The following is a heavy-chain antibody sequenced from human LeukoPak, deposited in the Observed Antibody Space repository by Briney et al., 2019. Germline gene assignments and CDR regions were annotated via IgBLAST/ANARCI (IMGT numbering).Heavy chain of an antibody. J-gene: IGHJ4*02. CDR1: GFTFSSYA. Sequence: GGSLRLSCAASGFTFSSYAMSWVRQAPGKGQEWVSAISGSGGSTYYADSVKGRFTISRDNSKNTLYLQMNSLRAEDTAVYYCAKGPTAAMVSYWGQGTLVTVSS. D-gene: IGHD2-2*01. CDR3: AKGPTAAMVSY. V-gene: IGHV3-23*01. CDR2: ISGSGGST.